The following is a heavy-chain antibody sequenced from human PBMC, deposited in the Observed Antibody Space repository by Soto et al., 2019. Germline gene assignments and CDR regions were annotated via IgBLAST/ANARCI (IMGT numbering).Heavy chain of an antibody. CDR1: GGTFSSYA. CDR3: ARTHILAGYLNWFDP. D-gene: IGHD3-9*01. Sequence: SVKVSCKASGGTFSSYAISWVRQAPGQGLEWMGGIIPIFGTANYAQKFQGRVTITADESTSTAYMELSSLRSEDTAVYYCARTHILAGYLNWFDPWGQGTLVTVSS. V-gene: IGHV1-69*13. CDR2: IIPIFGTA. J-gene: IGHJ5*02.